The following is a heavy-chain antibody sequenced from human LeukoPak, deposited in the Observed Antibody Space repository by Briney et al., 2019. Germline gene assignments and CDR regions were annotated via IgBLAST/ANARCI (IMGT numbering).Heavy chain of an antibody. V-gene: IGHV4-34*01. CDR2: INHSGST. CDR1: GGSFSGYY. Sequence: SETLSLTCAVYGGSFSGYYLSWIRQPPGQGLEWIGEINHSGSTNYNPPLKRRATISVDTSKNQFSLKLSSVPAADTAVYYCARGRPFRGVIPRGNWFDPGGQGTLVTVSA. J-gene: IGHJ5*02. D-gene: IGHD3-10*01. CDR3: ARGRPFRGVIPRGNWFDP.